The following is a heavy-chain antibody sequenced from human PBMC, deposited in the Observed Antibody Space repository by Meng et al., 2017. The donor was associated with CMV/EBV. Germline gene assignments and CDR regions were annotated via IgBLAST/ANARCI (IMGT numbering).Heavy chain of an antibody. Sequence: GESLKISCAASGFTFSSYWMSWVHQAPGKGLEWVANIKQDGSEKYYVDSVKGRFTISRDNAKNSLYLQMNSLRAEDTAVYYCARALRFLESYDAFDIWGQGTMVTVSS. CDR1: GFTFSSYW. CDR2: IKQDGSEK. D-gene: IGHD3-3*01. CDR3: ARALRFLESYDAFDI. J-gene: IGHJ3*02. V-gene: IGHV3-7*01.